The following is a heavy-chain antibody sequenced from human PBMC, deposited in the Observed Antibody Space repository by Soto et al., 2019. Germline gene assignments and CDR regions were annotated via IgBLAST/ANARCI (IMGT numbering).Heavy chain of an antibody. CDR2: IVPVFGSV. J-gene: IGHJ6*02. V-gene: IGHV1-69*01. Sequence: QVQLVQSGAEVKKPGSSVKVSCKTSEGSFSNYAISWVRQAPGQGLEWMGGIVPVFGSVKYAQNFHGRVTLTADPVTTTAYMELSSLRSDDTAVYYCARPANIAGRAGDHYYYYGMDVWGQGTTVTVAS. CDR1: EGSFSNYA. CDR3: ARPANIAGRAGDHYYYYGMDV. D-gene: IGHD1-26*01.